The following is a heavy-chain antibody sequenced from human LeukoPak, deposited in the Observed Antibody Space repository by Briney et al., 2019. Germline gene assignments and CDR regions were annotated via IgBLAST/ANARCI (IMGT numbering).Heavy chain of an antibody. V-gene: IGHV3-7*03. CDR1: GFTFSSYW. Sequence: GGSLRLSCAASGFTFSSYWMSWVRQAPGKGLEWVANIKQDGSEKYYVDSVKGRFTISRDNAKNSLYLQMNSLRAEDTAVYCCARGPYDILTEDAFDIWGQGTMVTVSS. D-gene: IGHD3-9*01. CDR2: IKQDGSEK. J-gene: IGHJ3*02. CDR3: ARGPYDILTEDAFDI.